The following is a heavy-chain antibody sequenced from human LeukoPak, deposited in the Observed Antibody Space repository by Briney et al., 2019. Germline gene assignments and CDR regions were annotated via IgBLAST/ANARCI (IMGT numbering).Heavy chain of an antibody. V-gene: IGHV4-4*07. Sequence: SQTLSLTCTVSGGSISSYYWSWIRQPAGKGLEWIGRIYTSGSTNYNPSLKSRVTISVDTSKNQFSLKLSSVTAADTAVYYCARDSSIGSSYNYYFDYWGQGTLVTVSS. CDR1: GGSISSYY. CDR3: ARDSSIGSSYNYYFDY. CDR2: IYTSGST. D-gene: IGHD6-6*01. J-gene: IGHJ4*02.